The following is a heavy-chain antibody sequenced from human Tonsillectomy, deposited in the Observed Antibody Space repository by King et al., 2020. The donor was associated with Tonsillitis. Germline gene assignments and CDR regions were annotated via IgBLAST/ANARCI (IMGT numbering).Heavy chain of an antibody. V-gene: IGHV1-2*02. Sequence: QLVQSGAEVKKPGASVKVSCKASGYTFTGYYMHWVRQAPGQGLEWMGWINPNSGGANYAQKFQGRVTMTRDTSISTAYMELSRLRSDDTAVYYCARASGPYDSAEFDYWGQGTLVTVSS. CDR1: GYTFTGYY. J-gene: IGHJ4*02. D-gene: IGHD3-16*01. CDR3: ARASGPYDSAEFDY. CDR2: INPNSGGA.